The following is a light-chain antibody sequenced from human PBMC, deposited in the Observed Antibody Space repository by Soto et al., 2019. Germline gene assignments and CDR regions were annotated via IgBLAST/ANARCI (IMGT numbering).Light chain of an antibody. CDR1: QSVSGN. CDR2: GAS. Sequence: EIVMTQSPATLSISPVERATRSCRASQSVSGNLAWYQQKPGQAPRLLIYGASTRATGIPARFSGSGSGTEFTLTISSLQSEDFAVYYCQQYNNWPPTFGQGTKVEI. J-gene: IGKJ1*01. V-gene: IGKV3D-15*01. CDR3: QQYNNWPPT.